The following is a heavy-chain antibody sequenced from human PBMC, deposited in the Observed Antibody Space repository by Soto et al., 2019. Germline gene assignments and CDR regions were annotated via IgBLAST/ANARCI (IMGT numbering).Heavy chain of an antibody. Sequence: HVQLVQSGAEVKKPGSSVKVSCKASGGTFSSYAISWVRQAPGQGLEWMGGIIPIFGTANYAQKFQGRVTITADESTSTAYMELSSLRSEDTAVYYCARAGGYSGYDYYYGMDVWGQGTTVTVSS. J-gene: IGHJ6*02. CDR1: GGTFSSYA. V-gene: IGHV1-69*01. CDR2: IIPIFGTA. D-gene: IGHD5-12*01. CDR3: ARAGGYSGYDYYYGMDV.